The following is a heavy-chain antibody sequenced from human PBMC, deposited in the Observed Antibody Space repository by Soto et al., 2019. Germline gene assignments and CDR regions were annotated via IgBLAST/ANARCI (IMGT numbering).Heavy chain of an antibody. V-gene: IGHV4-39*01. CDR3: ASDSRGPQLLRYFDWAPGPYYYYGMDV. J-gene: IGHJ6*02. CDR2: IYYSGST. Sequence: KTSETLSLTCTVSGGSISSSSYYWGWIRQPPGKGLEWIGSIYYSGSTYYNPSLMSRVTISVDTSKNQFSLKLSSVTAADTAVYYCASDSRGPQLLRYFDWAPGPYYYYGMDVWGQGTTVTVSS. D-gene: IGHD3-9*01. CDR1: GGSISSSSYY.